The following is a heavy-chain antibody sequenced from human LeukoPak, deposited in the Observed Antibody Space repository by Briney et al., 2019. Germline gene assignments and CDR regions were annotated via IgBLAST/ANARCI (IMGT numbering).Heavy chain of an antibody. Sequence: GGSLRLSCAASGFSISGYGMHWVRQAPGKGLEWVAFISYDGSNKYYADYVKGRFTISRDNSNNTLDLHMKSLRAEDTALFYCARDLVGPTASWGQGTLVSVSS. CDR2: ISYDGSNK. CDR3: ARDLVGPTAS. CDR1: GFSISGYG. D-gene: IGHD1-26*01. J-gene: IGHJ5*02. V-gene: IGHV3-30*03.